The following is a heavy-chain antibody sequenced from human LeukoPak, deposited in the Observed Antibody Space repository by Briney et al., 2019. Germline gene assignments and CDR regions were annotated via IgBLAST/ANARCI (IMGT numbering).Heavy chain of an antibody. CDR2: ISGSGGSI. CDR1: GFTFNSYA. CDR3: AKVGSSYGDYGGIDY. V-gene: IGHV3-23*01. J-gene: IGHJ4*02. Sequence: HPGGSLRLSCAASGFTFNSYAMSWVRQAPGKGLEWVSAISGSGGSIYYADSVKGRFTISRDNSNNTLYLQMNSLRAEDMAVYYCAKVGSSYGDYGGIDYWGQGTLVTVSS. D-gene: IGHD4-17*01.